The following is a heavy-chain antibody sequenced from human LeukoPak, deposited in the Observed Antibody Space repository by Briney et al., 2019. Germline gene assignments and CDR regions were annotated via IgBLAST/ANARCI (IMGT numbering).Heavy chain of an antibody. V-gene: IGHV4-4*07. CDR3: ARLTTYYYDSSGYPMRDYYYYYYMDV. D-gene: IGHD3-22*01. Sequence: PSETLSLTCTVSGGSISSYYWSWIRQPAGKGLEWIGRIYTSGSTNYNPSLKSRVTMSVDTSKNQFSLKLSSVTAADTAVYYCARLTTYYYDSSGYPMRDYYYYYYMDVWGKGTTVTISS. J-gene: IGHJ6*03. CDR2: IYTSGST. CDR1: GGSISSYY.